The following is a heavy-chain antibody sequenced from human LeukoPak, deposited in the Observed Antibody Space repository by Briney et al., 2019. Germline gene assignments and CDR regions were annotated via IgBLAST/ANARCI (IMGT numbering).Heavy chain of an antibody. J-gene: IGHJ5*02. CDR1: GYTFTGYY. CDR3: ARALGYCSSTSCFAWFDP. Sequence: GASVTVSCKASGYTFTGYYMHWVRQAPGQGLEWMGWINPNSGGTNYAQKFQGRVTMTRDTSISTAYMELSRLRSDDTAVYYCARALGYCSSTSCFAWFDPWGQGTLVTVSS. V-gene: IGHV1-2*02. CDR2: INPNSGGT. D-gene: IGHD2-2*01.